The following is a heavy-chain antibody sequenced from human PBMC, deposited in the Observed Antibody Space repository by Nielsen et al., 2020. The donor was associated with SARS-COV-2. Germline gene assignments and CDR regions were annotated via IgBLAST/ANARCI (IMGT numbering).Heavy chain of an antibody. CDR1: GYSFTSYW. CDR3: ARHGPSGSYYEYYYMDV. J-gene: IGHJ6*03. D-gene: IGHD1-26*01. V-gene: IGHV5-10-1*01. CDR2: IDPSDSYT. Sequence: GESLKISCKGSGYSFTSYWISWVRQMPGKGLEWMGRIDPSDSYTNYSPSFQGHVTISADKSISTAYLQWSSLKASDTAMYYCARHGPSGSYYEYYYMDVWGKGTTVTVSS.